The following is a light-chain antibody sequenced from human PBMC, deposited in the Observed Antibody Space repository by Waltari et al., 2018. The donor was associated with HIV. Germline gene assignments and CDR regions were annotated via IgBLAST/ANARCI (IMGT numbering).Light chain of an antibody. J-gene: IGKJ2*01. Sequence: ERVMTQYPNTLSVSPGERATLSCRASQTVDSDLAWYQQRPGQPPRLLISGASTRATGIPARFSGSGSGTEFTLTINSLQSEDFAVYYCQQYNNWPYTFGQGTRLDIK. CDR2: GAS. CDR3: QQYNNWPYT. CDR1: QTVDSD. V-gene: IGKV3-15*01.